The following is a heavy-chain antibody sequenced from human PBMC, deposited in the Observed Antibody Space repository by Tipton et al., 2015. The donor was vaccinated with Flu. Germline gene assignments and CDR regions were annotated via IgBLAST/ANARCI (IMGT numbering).Heavy chain of an antibody. CDR1: GYTFTGYH. J-gene: IGHJ4*02. V-gene: IGHV1-46*01. Sequence: QVQLVQSGAEVKKPGASVKVSCKASGYTFTGYHMHWVRQAPGQGLEWMGILNPSGGSTTYAQVFQGRVTMTRDTSTKTVYMELSSLRSEDTAIYYCARDLALDSWGQGTLVTVSS. CDR3: ARDLALDS. CDR2: LNPSGGST. D-gene: IGHD3-16*01.